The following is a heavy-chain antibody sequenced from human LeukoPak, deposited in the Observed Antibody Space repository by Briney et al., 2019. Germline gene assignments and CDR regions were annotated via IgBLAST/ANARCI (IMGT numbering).Heavy chain of an antibody. CDR1: GVSISNNY. CDR3: ARLGYCSGGHCHPDS. V-gene: IGHV4-59*01. D-gene: IGHD2-15*01. Sequence: SETLSLTCTVSGVSISNNYWSWIRQPPGKRLEWIGFIHYSVTTAYNPSLESRCTMSLDTSKSQFSLKLSSVTAADTAVYYCARLGYCSGGHCHPDSWGQGTLVTVSS. J-gene: IGHJ4*02. CDR2: IHYSVTT.